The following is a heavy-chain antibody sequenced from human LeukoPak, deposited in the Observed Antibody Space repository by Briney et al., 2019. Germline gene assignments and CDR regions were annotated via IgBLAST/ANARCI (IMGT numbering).Heavy chain of an antibody. CDR3: AKGGKWDVTPFDY. CDR2: ISGGGGST. Sequence: GGSLRLSCAASGFIFTSYSMNWVRQAPGKGLEWVSTISGGGGSTYYADSVKGRFTISRDNSKNTLYLQVNSLRAEDAAVYYCAKGGKWDVTPFDYWGQGTLVTVSS. V-gene: IGHV3-23*01. J-gene: IGHJ4*02. CDR1: GFIFTSYS. D-gene: IGHD1-26*01.